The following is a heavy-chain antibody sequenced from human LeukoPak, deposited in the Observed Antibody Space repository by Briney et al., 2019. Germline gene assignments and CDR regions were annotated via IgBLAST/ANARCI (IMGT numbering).Heavy chain of an antibody. J-gene: IGHJ4*02. D-gene: IGHD4-17*01. CDR2: IYYSGST. Sequence: SETLSLTCTVSGGSISSSSYYWSWIRQPPGKGLEWIGYIYYSGSTNYNPSLKSRVTISVDTSKNQFSLKLSSVTAADTAVYYCARITTVTTGIDYWGQGTLVTVSS. CDR1: GGSISSSSYY. CDR3: ARITTVTTGIDY. V-gene: IGHV4-61*05.